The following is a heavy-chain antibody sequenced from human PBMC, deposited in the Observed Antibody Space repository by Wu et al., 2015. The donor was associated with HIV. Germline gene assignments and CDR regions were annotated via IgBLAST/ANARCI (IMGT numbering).Heavy chain of an antibody. J-gene: IGHJ6*02. CDR1: GYTFTSYY. D-gene: IGHD3-16*01. Sequence: QVQLVQSGAEVKKPGASVKVSCKASGYTFTSYYMHWVRQAPGQGLEWMGIINPSGGSTSYAQKFQGRVTMTRDTSTSTVYMELSSLRSEDTAVYYCARVGGYGHDYYYYGMDVWGQGTTVTVSS. V-gene: IGHV1-46*01. CDR3: ARVGGYGHDYYYYGMDV. CDR2: INPSGGST.